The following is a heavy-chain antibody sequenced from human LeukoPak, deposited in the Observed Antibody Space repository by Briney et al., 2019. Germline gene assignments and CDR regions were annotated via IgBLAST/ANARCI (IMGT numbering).Heavy chain of an antibody. CDR1: GGSISSSSYY. CDR2: IYYSGST. D-gene: IGHD1-26*01. Sequence: ASETLSLTCTVSGGSISSSSYYWGWIRQPPGKGLEWIGSIYYSGSTYYNPSLKSRVTISVDTSKNQFSLKLSSVTAADTAVYYCARRGSGSPGYYYYYMDVWGKGTTVTVSS. CDR3: ARRGSGSPGYYYYYMDV. V-gene: IGHV4-39*01. J-gene: IGHJ6*03.